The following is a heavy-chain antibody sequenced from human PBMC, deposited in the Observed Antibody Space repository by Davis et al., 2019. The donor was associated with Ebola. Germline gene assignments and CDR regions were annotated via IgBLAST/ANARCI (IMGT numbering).Heavy chain of an antibody. D-gene: IGHD3-10*01. CDR3: ARDLGRGRFDP. CDR2: IYYSGST. CDR1: GGSISSGHYY. J-gene: IGHJ5*02. Sequence: MPSETLSLTCTVSGGSISSGHYYWSWIRQPPGKGLEWIGYIYYSGSTYYNPSLKSRVTISVDTSKNQFSLKLSSVTAADTAVYYCARDLGRGRFDPWGQGTLVTVSS. V-gene: IGHV4-30-4*02.